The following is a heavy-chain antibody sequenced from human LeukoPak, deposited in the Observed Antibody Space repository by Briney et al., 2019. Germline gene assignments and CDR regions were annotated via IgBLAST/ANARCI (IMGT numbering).Heavy chain of an antibody. CDR1: GGTFSSYA. CDR2: IIPILGIA. D-gene: IGHD2-15*01. J-gene: IGHJ4*02. V-gene: IGHV1-69*04. CDR3: ARDICSGGGCYAY. Sequence: SVKVSCKASGGTFSSYAISWVRRAPGQGLEWMGRIIPILGIANYAQKFQGRVTITADKSTSTAYMELSRLRSDDTAMYYCARDICSGGGCYAYWGQGTLVTVSS.